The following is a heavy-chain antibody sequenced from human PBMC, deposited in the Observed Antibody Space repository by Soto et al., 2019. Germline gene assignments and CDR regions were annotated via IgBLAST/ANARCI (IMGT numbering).Heavy chain of an antibody. CDR3: AKDNPTIAY. V-gene: IGHV3-30*18. CDR1: GFTFSSSG. CDR2: ISYDGSDK. Sequence: QVQLVESGGGVVQPGRSLRLSCAVSGFTFSSSGMHWVRQAPGKGLEWVAIISYDGSDKYYADSVEGRFTISRDNSKNTLFLQMNSLRPEDTAVYYCAKDNPTIAYWGQGTLVTVSS. J-gene: IGHJ4*02. D-gene: IGHD1-1*01.